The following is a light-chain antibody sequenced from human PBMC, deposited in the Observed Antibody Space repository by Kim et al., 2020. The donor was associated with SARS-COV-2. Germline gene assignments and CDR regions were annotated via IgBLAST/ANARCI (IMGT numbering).Light chain of an antibody. CDR1: RLRCYY. CDR2: GKN. Sequence: SSELTQDPALSVACAHTIWITIHRARLRCYYSNWYQQKPGQATVLVIYGKNNRPSGIPDRFSGSSSGNTASLTITGAQAEDEADYYCHSRASRGNHVVFR. J-gene: IGLJ3*02. CDR3: HSRASRGNHVV. V-gene: IGLV3-19*01.